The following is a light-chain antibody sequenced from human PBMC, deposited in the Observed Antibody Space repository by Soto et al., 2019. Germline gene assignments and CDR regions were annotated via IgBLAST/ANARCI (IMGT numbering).Light chain of an antibody. CDR2: DAS. CDR1: QSVSSW. V-gene: IGKV1-5*01. Sequence: DIQMTQTPATLSAFAGDRVTVTCRASQSVSSWVAWYQEKPGRGPKLLIYDASTWQSGVPSRFIGSGSGTEFTLTITSLQPEDVATYYCQKYNSAPQNFGQGTRLEIK. J-gene: IGKJ5*01. CDR3: QKYNSAPQN.